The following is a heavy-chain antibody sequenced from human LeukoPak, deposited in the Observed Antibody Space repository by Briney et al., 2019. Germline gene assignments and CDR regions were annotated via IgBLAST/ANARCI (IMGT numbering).Heavy chain of an antibody. CDR3: AREATVTTYFDY. Sequence: GGSLRLSCAASGFTFSSYAMHWVRQAPGKGLERVAVISYDGSNKYYADSVEGRFTISRDNSKNTLYLQMNSLRAEDTAVYYCAREATVTTYFDYWGQGTLVNGSS. D-gene: IGHD4-17*01. V-gene: IGHV3-30*04. CDR1: GFTFSSYA. CDR2: ISYDGSNK. J-gene: IGHJ4*02.